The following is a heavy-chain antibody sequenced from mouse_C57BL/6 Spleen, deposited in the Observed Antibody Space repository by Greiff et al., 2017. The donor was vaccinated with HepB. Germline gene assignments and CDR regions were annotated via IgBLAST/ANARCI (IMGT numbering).Heavy chain of an antibody. CDR2: ISSGGSYT. V-gene: IGHV5-6*02. CDR3: ARRRGDYAMDY. J-gene: IGHJ4*01. CDR1: GFTFSSYG. Sequence: EVKLVESGGDLVKPGGSLKLSCAASGFTFSSYGMSWVRQTPDKRLEWVATISSGGSYTYYPDSVKGRFTISRDYAKNTLYLQMSSLKSEDTAMYYCARRRGDYAMDYWGQGTSVTVSS.